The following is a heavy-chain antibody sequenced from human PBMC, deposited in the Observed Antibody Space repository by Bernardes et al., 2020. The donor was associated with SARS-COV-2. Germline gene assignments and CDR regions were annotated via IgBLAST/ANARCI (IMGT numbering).Heavy chain of an antibody. D-gene: IGHD1-1*01. V-gene: IGHV3-66*01. J-gene: IGHJ6*02. CDR1: GFTFSDHY. CDR3: AREQFPGYYGMDV. CDR2: IHSDGSR. Sequence: GGSLRLSCAASGFTFSDHYMSWVRQAPGKGLEWVSIIHSDGSRHYADSVKGRFSISRDNSENTVHLQMNSLRAEDTAVYYCAREQFPGYYGMDVWGQGTTVTVS.